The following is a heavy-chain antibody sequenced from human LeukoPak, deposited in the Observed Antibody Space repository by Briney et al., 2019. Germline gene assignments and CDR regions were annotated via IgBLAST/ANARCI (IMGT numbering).Heavy chain of an antibody. CDR2: IYYSGST. D-gene: IGHD3-9*01. V-gene: IGHV4-61*01. J-gene: IGHJ3*02. Sequence: SETLSLTCTVSGGSVSSGSYYWSWIRQPPGKGLEWIGYIYYSGSTNYNPSLKSRVTISVDTSKSQFSLKLSSVTAADTAVYYCARDILTYYDILTGYYGGGAFDIWGQGTMVTVSS. CDR1: GGSVSSGSYY. CDR3: ARDILTYYDILTGYYGGGAFDI.